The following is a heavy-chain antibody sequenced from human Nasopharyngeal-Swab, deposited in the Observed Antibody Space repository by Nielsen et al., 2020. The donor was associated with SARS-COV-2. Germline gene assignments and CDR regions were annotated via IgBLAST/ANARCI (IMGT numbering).Heavy chain of an antibody. J-gene: IGHJ4*02. Sequence: GGSLRLSCAASGFTFSSYGMHWVRQAPGKGLEWVAVISYDGGNKYYADSVKGRFTISRDNSKNTLYLQMNSLRAEDTAVYYCAKVLSSGWHYFDYWGQGTLVTVSS. D-gene: IGHD6-19*01. CDR3: AKVLSSGWHYFDY. CDR2: ISYDGGNK. CDR1: GFTFSSYG. V-gene: IGHV3-30*18.